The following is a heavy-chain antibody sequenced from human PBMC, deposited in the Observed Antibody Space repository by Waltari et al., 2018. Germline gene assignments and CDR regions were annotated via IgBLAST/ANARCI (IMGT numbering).Heavy chain of an antibody. J-gene: IGHJ6*02. D-gene: IGHD2-15*01. CDR1: GGSISSSSYY. Sequence: QLQLQESGPGLVKPSETLSLTCTVSGGSISSSSYYWGWIRQPPGKGLEWIGSIYYSGSTYYNPSLKSRVTISVDTSKNQFSRKLSSVTAADTAVYYCARDSSEVVASRRGYGMDVWGQGTTVTVSS. V-gene: IGHV4-39*07. CDR3: ARDSSEVVASRRGYGMDV. CDR2: IYYSGST.